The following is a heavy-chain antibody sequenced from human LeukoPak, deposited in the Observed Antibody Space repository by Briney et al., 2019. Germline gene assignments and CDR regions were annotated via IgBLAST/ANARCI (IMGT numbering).Heavy chain of an antibody. CDR1: GGSISDYY. CDR3: ASHPGVAAADY. Sequence: PSETLSLTCTVSGGSISDYYWSWIRQPPGKGLEWIGYIYYSGSTNYNPSLKSRVTVSADTSKNQISLKLTSVTAADTAVYYCASHPGVAAADYWGRGTLVTVSS. V-gene: IGHV4-59*08. D-gene: IGHD2-15*01. CDR2: IYYSGST. J-gene: IGHJ4*02.